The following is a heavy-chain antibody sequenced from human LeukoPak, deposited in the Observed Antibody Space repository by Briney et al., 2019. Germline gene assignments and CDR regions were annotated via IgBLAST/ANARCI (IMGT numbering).Heavy chain of an antibody. CDR2: IIPMFGTA. D-gene: IGHD2-2*01. CDR3: ARVYHSGGGYCSSTSCYYYYGMDV. J-gene: IGHJ6*02. CDR1: GGTFSSYA. Sequence: GASVKVSCKASGGTFSSYAISWVRQAPEQGLEWMGGIIPMFGTANYAQKFQGRVTITADESTSTAYMELSSPRSEDTAVYYCARVYHSGGGYCSSTSCYYYYGMDVWGQGTTVTVSS. V-gene: IGHV1-69*13.